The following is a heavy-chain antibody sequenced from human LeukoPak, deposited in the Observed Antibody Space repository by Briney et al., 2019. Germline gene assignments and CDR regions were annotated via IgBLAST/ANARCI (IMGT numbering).Heavy chain of an antibody. V-gene: IGHV3-33*01. CDR3: AREWALYSGNHPTIDY. CDR2: IWYDGSNK. J-gene: IGHJ4*02. D-gene: IGHD1-26*01. CDR1: GFTFSSYG. Sequence: PGRSLRLSCAASGFTFSSYGMHWVRQAPGKGLEWVAVIWYDGSNKYYADSVRGRFTISRDNSKNTLYLQMNSLRAEDTAIYYCAREWALYSGNHPTIDYWGQGTLVAVSS.